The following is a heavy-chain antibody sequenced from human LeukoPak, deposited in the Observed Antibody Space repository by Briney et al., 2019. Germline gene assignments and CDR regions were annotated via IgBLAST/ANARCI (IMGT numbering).Heavy chain of an antibody. D-gene: IGHD3-10*01. CDR1: GGTFSSYA. V-gene: IGHV1-69*13. CDR2: IIPIFGTA. Sequence: SVKVSCKASGGTFSSYAISWVRQAPGQGLELMGGIIPIFGTANYAQKFQGRVTITADESTSTAYMELSSLRSEDTAVYYCARARYGSGSYYPVGRWGQGTLVTVSS. J-gene: IGHJ4*02. CDR3: ARARYGSGSYYPVGR.